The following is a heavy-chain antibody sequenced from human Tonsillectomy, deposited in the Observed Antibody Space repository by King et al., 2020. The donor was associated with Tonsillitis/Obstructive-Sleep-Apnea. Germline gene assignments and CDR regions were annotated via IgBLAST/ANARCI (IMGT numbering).Heavy chain of an antibody. D-gene: IGHD3-3*01. V-gene: IGHV1-69*09. CDR1: GGTFNNYA. CDR3: ARSPPSDFYFDD. J-gene: IGHJ4*02. CDR2: IIPLLGIA. Sequence: VQLVESGAEVKKPGSSVKVSCKASGGTFNNYAISWVRQAPGQGLEWMGRIIPLLGIANSAQKFQGRVTITADKSTSTAYMELSSLRSEDTAVYYCARSPPSDFYFDDGGQGTLFTVSS.